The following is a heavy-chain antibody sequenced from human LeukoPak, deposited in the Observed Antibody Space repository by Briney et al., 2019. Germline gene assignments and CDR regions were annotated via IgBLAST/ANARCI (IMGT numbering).Heavy chain of an antibody. J-gene: IGHJ3*01. CDR3: AKDPNGDYVGAFDD. Sequence: GGSLRLSCAASGLTFSNYAMTWVRQAPGKGLEWVSSIVGSGDGTNYADSVKGRFTISRDNSKNTLYLQMNSLRVEDAAVYYCAKDPNGDYVGAFDDWGQGTMVTASS. CDR2: IVGSGDGT. CDR1: GLTFSNYA. V-gene: IGHV3-23*01. D-gene: IGHD4-17*01.